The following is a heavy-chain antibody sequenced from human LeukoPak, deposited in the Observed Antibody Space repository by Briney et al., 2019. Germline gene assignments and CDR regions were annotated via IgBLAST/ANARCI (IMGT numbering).Heavy chain of an antibody. CDR3: ARTYYDYVWGSYLFDY. Sequence: PSETLSLTCTVSGGSISSGGYYWSWIRQHPGRGLEWLGYIYYSGSTYYNPSLKSRVTISVDTSKNQFSLKLSSVTAADTAVYYCARTYYDYVWGSYLFDYWGQGTLVTVSS. CDR2: IYYSGST. D-gene: IGHD3-16*02. V-gene: IGHV4-31*03. CDR1: GGSISSGGYY. J-gene: IGHJ4*02.